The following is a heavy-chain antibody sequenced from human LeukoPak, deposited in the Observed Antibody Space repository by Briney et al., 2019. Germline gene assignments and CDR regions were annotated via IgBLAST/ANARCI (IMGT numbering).Heavy chain of an antibody. Sequence: SVKVSCKASGGTFISYAISWVRQAPGQGLEWMGGIIPIFGTANYAQKFQGRVTITTDESTSKAYMELSSLRSEDTAVYYCARGGGYSYGSDYWGQGTLVTVSS. CDR3: ARGGGYSYGSDY. J-gene: IGHJ4*02. CDR2: IIPIFGTA. CDR1: GGTFISYA. V-gene: IGHV1-69*05. D-gene: IGHD5-18*01.